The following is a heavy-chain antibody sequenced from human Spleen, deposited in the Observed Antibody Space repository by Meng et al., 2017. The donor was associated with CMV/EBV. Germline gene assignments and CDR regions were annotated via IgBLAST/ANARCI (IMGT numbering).Heavy chain of an antibody. Sequence: SETLSLTCAVSGGSISSSNWWSWVRQPPGKGLEWIGEIYHSGSTNYNPSLKSRVTISVDTSKNQFSLKLSSVTAADTAVYYCARAFTIFGVVTSGDWFDPWGQGTLVTVSS. CDR3: ARAFTIFGVVTSGDWFDP. CDR1: GGSISSSNW. D-gene: IGHD3-3*01. CDR2: IYHSGST. V-gene: IGHV4-4*02. J-gene: IGHJ5*02.